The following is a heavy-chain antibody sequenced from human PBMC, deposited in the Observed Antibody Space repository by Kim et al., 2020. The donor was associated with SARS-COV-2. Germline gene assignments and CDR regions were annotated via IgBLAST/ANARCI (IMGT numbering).Heavy chain of an antibody. CDR1: GDSVSSNSAA. Sequence: SQTLSLTCDISGDSVSSNSAAWNWIRQSPSRGLEWLGRTYYRSKWYNDYAVSVKSRITINPDTSKNQFSLQLNSVTPEDTAVYFCARAVRIAARPGGFDSWGQGTLGTVSS. J-gene: IGHJ4*02. V-gene: IGHV6-1*01. CDR2: TYYRSKWYN. D-gene: IGHD6-6*01. CDR3: ARAVRIAARPGGFDS.